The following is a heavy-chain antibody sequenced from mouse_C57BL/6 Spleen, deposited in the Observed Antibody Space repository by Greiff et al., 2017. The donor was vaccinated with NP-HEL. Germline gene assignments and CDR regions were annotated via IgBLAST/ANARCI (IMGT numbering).Heavy chain of an antibody. CDR1: GYTFTSYW. Sequence: QVQLQQPGAELVRPGSSVKLSCKASGYTFTSYWMPWVKQRPIQGLEWIGNIDPSDSETHYNQKFKDKATLTVDKSSSTAYMQLSSLTSEESAVYYCARWYYYGSTYYAMDYWGQGTSVTVSS. CDR2: IDPSDSET. CDR3: ARWYYYGSTYYAMDY. D-gene: IGHD1-1*01. V-gene: IGHV1-52*01. J-gene: IGHJ4*01.